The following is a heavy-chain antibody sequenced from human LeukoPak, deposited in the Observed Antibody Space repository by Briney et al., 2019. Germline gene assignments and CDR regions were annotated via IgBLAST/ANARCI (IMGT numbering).Heavy chain of an antibody. Sequence: GGSLRLSCAASGFTFSSYEMSWVRQAPGKGLEWVSYISSSGSTIYYADSVKGRFTISRDNAKNTLYLQMDSLRAEDTAVYYCAVAKAITMVRGAPRHFDNWGQGTLVTVSS. CDR3: AVAKAITMVRGAPRHFDN. D-gene: IGHD3-10*01. V-gene: IGHV3-48*03. CDR2: ISSSGSTI. CDR1: GFTFSSYE. J-gene: IGHJ4*02.